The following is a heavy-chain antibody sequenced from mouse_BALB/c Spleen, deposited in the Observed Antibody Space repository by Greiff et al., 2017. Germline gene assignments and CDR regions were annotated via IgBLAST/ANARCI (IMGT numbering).Heavy chain of an antibody. CDR3: ARLDQSSYYYAMDY. D-gene: IGHD1-2*01. V-gene: IGHV1-69*01. CDR2: IDTSDSYT. CDR1: GYTFTDYW. J-gene: IGHJ4*01. Sequence: QVQLQQPGAELVMPGASVKMSCKASGYTFTDYWMHWVKQRPGQGLEWIGAIDTSDSYTSYNQKFKGKATLTVDESSSTAYMQLSSLTSEDSAVYYCARLDQSSYYYAMDYWGQGTSVTVSS.